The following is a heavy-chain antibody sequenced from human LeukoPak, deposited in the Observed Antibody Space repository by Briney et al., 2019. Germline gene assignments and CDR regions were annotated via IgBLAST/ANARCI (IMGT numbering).Heavy chain of an antibody. CDR2: ISGSGGST. D-gene: IGHD6-19*01. V-gene: IGHV3-23*01. CDR1: GFTFSSYA. CDR3: TKSHGYTSGWYGGY. J-gene: IGHJ4*02. Sequence: GGSLRLSCAASGFTFSSYAMNWVRQAPGKGLEWVSGISGSGGSTYYADSVRGRFTISRDNSKNTLYLQMNSLRAEDTAVYYCTKSHGYTSGWYGGYWGQGTLVTVSS.